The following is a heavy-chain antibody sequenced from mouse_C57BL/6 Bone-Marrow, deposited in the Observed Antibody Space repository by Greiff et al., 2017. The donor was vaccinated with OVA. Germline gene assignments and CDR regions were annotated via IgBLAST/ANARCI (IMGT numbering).Heavy chain of an antibody. CDR2: IDPSDSYT. CDR1: GYTFTSYW. CDR3: ATYGNYGWYFDV. D-gene: IGHD2-1*01. V-gene: IGHV1-69*01. Sequence: QVQLQQPGAELVMPGASVKLSCKASGYTFTSYWMHWVKQRPGQGLEWIGEIDPSDSYTNYNQKFKGKSTLTVDKSSSTAYMQLSSLTSEDSAVYYCATYGNYGWYFDVWGTGTTVTVSS. J-gene: IGHJ1*03.